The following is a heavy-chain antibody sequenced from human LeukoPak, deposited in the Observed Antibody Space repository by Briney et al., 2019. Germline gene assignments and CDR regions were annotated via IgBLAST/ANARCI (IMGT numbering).Heavy chain of an antibody. J-gene: IGHJ5*02. D-gene: IGHD6-19*01. Sequence: SETLSLTCTVSGGSISSYYWSWIRQTAGKRLEWIGRIYTSGSTDYSPSLRGRVTISADKSKNHLSLKLNSVTAADTAVYYCATSAAVGGVKWFDPWGQGTLVTVSS. CDR2: IYTSGST. V-gene: IGHV4-4*07. CDR3: ATSAAVGGVKWFDP. CDR1: GGSISSYY.